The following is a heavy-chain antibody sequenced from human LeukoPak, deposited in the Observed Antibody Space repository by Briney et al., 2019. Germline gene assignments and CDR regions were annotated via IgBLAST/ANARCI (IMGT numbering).Heavy chain of an antibody. V-gene: IGHV1-2*02. CDR3: ARNSRVASTSGLNY. CDR1: GYTFTGYY. CDR2: INPDSGGT. J-gene: IGHJ4*02. D-gene: IGHD4-23*01. Sequence: ASVKVSCKASGYTFTGYYMHWVRQAPGQGLEWMGWINPDSGGTIYAQNFQGRVTMTRDTSISTAYMELSSLRSDDTAFYYCARNSRVASTSGLNYWGQGTLVTVSS.